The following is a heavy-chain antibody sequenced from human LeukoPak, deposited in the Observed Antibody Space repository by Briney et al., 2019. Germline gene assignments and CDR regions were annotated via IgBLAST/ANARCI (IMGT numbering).Heavy chain of an antibody. CDR1: GGSFSGYY. D-gene: IGHD4-17*01. CDR3: ARGRGDYVLSLVNYYYMDV. J-gene: IGHJ6*03. CDR2: INQSGST. V-gene: IGHV4-34*01. Sequence: SETLSLTCAVYGGSFSGYYWSWIRQPPGKGLEWIGEINQSGSTNYNPSLKSRVTISVDTSKNQFSLKLSSVTAADTAVYYCARGRGDYVLSLVNYYYMDVWGKGTTVTVSS.